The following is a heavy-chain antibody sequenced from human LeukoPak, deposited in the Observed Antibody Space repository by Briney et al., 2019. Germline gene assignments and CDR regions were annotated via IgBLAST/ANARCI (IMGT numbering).Heavy chain of an antibody. CDR3: ARCMSELDYGDYAYYYHMDV. Sequence: PSQTLSLTCTVSGDSLTSGNRYWSWIRQPAGKGLEWIGHFYSSTRTTYNPSLESRVTISGDTAKNQFSLKLDSVTAADTAVYFCARCMSELDYGDYAYYYHMDVWGKGTTVTVSS. CDR1: GDSLTSGNRY. D-gene: IGHD4-17*01. V-gene: IGHV4-61*09. J-gene: IGHJ6*04. CDR2: FYSSTRT.